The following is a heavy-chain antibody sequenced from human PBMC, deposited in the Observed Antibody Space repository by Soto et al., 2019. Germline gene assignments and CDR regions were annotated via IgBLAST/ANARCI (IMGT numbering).Heavy chain of an antibody. CDR3: AKDTGYCSSTSWYVFDF. Sequence: GGSLRLSCAASGFTFSSYAMSWVRQAPGKGLEWVSAISGRGGSTYYADSVKGRFTISRDNSKNTLYLQMNSMRAEDTAVYYCAKDTGYCSSTSWYVFDFWGQGTLVTVSS. CDR2: ISGRGGST. CDR1: GFTFSSYA. D-gene: IGHD2-2*01. J-gene: IGHJ4*02. V-gene: IGHV3-23*01.